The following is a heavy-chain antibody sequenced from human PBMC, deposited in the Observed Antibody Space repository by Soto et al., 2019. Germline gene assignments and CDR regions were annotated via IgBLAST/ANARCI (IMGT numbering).Heavy chain of an antibody. D-gene: IGHD2-21*01. CDR1: GGSISTSYW. Sequence: QVQLLESGPGLVKPSGTLSLTCAVSGGSISTSYWWSWVRQPPEKGLEWIGEIYHSGSTNYNPSRRGRVTISLDKSKNQFSLNLSSAADAAAAVYYWARGGDSRFDYWGQGTLVTVSS. CDR2: IYHSGST. J-gene: IGHJ4*02. V-gene: IGHV4-4*02. CDR3: ARGGDSRFDY.